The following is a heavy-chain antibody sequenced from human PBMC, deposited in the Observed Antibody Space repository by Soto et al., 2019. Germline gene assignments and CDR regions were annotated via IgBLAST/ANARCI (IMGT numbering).Heavy chain of an antibody. CDR1: GFTFSSYW. V-gene: IGHV3-7*01. CDR2: IKQDGSEK. Sequence: GGSLRLSCAASGFTFSSYWMSWVRQAPGKGLEWVANIKQDGSEKYYVDSVKGRFTISRDNAKNSLYLQMNSLRAEDTAVYYCARDFIAVAGTEGFDYWGQGTLVTVSS. J-gene: IGHJ4*02. D-gene: IGHD6-19*01. CDR3: ARDFIAVAGTEGFDY.